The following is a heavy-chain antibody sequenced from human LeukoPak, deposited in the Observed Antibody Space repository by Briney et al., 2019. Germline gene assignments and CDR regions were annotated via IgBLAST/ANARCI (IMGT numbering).Heavy chain of an antibody. J-gene: IGHJ5*02. CDR1: GYTLTELS. CDR3: ATDGPFESSDYYDSSGYYL. D-gene: IGHD3-22*01. V-gene: IGHV1-24*01. Sequence: ASVKVSCKVSGYTLTELSMHWVRQAPGKGLEWMGGFDPEDGETIYAQKFQGRVTMTEDTSTDTAYMELGSLRSEDTAVYYCATDGPFESSDYYDSSGYYLWGQGTLVTVSS. CDR2: FDPEDGET.